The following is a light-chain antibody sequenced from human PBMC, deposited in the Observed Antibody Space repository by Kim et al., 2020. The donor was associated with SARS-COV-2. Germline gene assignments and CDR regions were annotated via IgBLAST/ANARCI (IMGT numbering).Light chain of an antibody. J-gene: IGKJ1*01. CDR2: GTS. CDR3: QQSGRSPQT. Sequence: SPGARATLSCGASQTLNSDYLNWYQQKPGQAPRHLIYGTSRRATGIPDSFNGSGSGTDFTLTINRLEPDDFAVYYCQQSGRSPQTFGQGAKVDIK. V-gene: IGKV3-20*01. CDR1: QTLNSDY.